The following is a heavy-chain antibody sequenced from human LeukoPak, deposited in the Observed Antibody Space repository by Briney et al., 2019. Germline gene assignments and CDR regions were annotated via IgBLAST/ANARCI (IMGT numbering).Heavy chain of an antibody. J-gene: IGHJ4*02. CDR1: GYSISSGYY. Sequence: PSETLSLTCTVSGYSISSGYYWGWIRQPPGKGLEWIGTIYHSGSTYYNPSLKSRVTISVDTSKNQFSLKLSSVTAADTAVYYCARTYYYDSSGHPDYWGQGTLVTVSS. D-gene: IGHD3-22*01. CDR3: ARTYYYDSSGHPDY. V-gene: IGHV4-38-2*02. CDR2: IYHSGST.